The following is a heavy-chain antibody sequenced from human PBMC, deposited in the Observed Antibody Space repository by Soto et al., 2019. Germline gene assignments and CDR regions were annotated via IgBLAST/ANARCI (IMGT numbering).Heavy chain of an antibody. CDR3: ARDSEIVVVTPVIYDAFDI. J-gene: IGHJ3*02. V-gene: IGHV1-69*13. D-gene: IGHD3-22*01. CDR2: IIPIFGTA. CDR1: GGTFSSYA. Sequence: SVKVSCKASGGTFSSYAISWVRQAPGQGLEWMGGIIPIFGTANYAQKFQGRVTITADESTSTAYMELSSLRSEDTAVYYCARDSEIVVVTPVIYDAFDIWGQGTMVTVSS.